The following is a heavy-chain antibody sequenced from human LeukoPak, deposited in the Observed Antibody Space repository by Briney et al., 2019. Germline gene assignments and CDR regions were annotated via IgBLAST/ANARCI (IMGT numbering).Heavy chain of an antibody. D-gene: IGHD5-24*01. CDR2: ISGSGGST. Sequence: PGGSLRLSCAASGFTFGNYAMSWVRQAPGKGLEWVSVISGSGGSTFYADSVKGRFTISRDNSKNTLYLQMNSLRAEDTAVYYCARSPEIYYMDVWGKGTTVTVSS. V-gene: IGHV3-23*01. J-gene: IGHJ6*03. CDR3: ARSPEIYYMDV. CDR1: GFTFGNYA.